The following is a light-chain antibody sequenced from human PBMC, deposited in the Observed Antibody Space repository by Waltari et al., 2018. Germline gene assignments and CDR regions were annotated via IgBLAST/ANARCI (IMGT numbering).Light chain of an antibody. Sequence: AIQMTQSPSSLSASVGDRVPIACRASQGIRNDLGWYQQKPGKAPKLLIYAASSLQSGVPSRFSGSGSGTDFTLTISSLQPEDFATYYCLQDYNYPRTFGQGTKVEIK. CDR1: QGIRND. V-gene: IGKV1-6*01. J-gene: IGKJ1*01. CDR3: LQDYNYPRT. CDR2: AAS.